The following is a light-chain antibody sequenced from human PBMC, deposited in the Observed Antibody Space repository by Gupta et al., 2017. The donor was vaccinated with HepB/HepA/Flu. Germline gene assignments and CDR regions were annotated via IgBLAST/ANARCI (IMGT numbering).Light chain of an antibody. V-gene: IGKV4-1*01. CDR2: WES. CDR1: QSGLYSSKNKNY. J-gene: IGKJ1*01. CDR3: QLDYSTPRWR. Sequence: DIVMTQSPDSLAVSLGERATITCKSSQSGLYSSKNKNYLAWYQQKPCQPPKLLIYWESTREARVTDRFRGRWSGIDVTMTISSRQEEDVAVYYCQLDYSTPRWRFGQGTKVEIK.